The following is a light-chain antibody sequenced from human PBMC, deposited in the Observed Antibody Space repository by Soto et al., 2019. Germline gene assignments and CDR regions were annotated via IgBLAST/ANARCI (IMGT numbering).Light chain of an antibody. CDR3: QQYGSSSWT. CDR2: GAS. V-gene: IGKV3-20*01. Sequence: IVLMQSPGTLSLSPGERATLSCRASQSVSSSYLAWYQQKPGQAPRLLIYGASSRATGIPDRFSGSGSGTDFTLTISRLEPEDFAVYYCQQYGSSSWTFGQGTKVDIK. J-gene: IGKJ1*01. CDR1: QSVSSSY.